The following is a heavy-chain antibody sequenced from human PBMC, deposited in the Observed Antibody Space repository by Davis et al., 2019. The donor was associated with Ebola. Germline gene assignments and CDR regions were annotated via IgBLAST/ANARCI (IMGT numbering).Heavy chain of an antibody. CDR2: IYPGDSDT. CDR1: GYSFTSYW. CDR3: ASGWGSGSYYLLDYYYYYGMDV. D-gene: IGHD3-10*01. V-gene: IGHV5-51*01. Sequence: PGGSLRLSCKGSGYSFTSYWIGWVRQMPGKGLEWMGIIYPGDSDTRYSPSFQGQVTISADKSISTAYLQWSSLKASDTAMYYCASGWGSGSYYLLDYYYYYGMDVWGQGTTVTVSS. J-gene: IGHJ6*02.